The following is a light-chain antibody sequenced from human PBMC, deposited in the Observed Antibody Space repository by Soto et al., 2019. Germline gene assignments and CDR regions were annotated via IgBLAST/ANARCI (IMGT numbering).Light chain of an antibody. Sequence: QAVLTQPASLSGSPGESITLSCTGTSSDVGGYNYVSWYQQHPGQAPKPMIYEVSNRPSGVSNRFSGSKSGNKASLAISGLQVEDEADSYCSSVTLSSGLVVFGGGTKVTVL. J-gene: IGLJ2*01. CDR2: EVS. CDR1: SSDVGGYNY. V-gene: IGLV2-14*01. CDR3: SSVTLSSGLVV.